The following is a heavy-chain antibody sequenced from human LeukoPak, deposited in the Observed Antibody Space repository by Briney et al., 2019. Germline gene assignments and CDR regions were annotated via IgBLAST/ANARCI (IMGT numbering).Heavy chain of an antibody. CDR1: GYTFTTYV. J-gene: IGHJ3*02. CDR3: ARDRLLSSSWSQGDAFDI. CDR2: INTNTGNP. V-gene: IGHV7-4-1*02. Sequence: ASVKVSCKASGYTFTTYVMHWVRQAPGQGLEWMGWINTNTGNPTYAQGFTGRFVFSLDTSVSTAYLQISSLKAEDTAVYYCARDRLLSSSWSQGDAFDIWGQGTMVTVSS. D-gene: IGHD6-13*01.